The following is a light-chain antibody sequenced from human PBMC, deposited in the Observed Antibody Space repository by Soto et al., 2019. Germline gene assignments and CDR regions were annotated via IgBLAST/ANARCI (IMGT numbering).Light chain of an antibody. J-gene: IGLJ2*01. V-gene: IGLV2-8*01. CDR2: EVS. CDR1: ISDVGAYNY. Sequence: QSALTQPPSASGSPGQSVTISCTGTISDVGAYNYVSWYQRHPGKAPKLLIYEVSKRPSGVPDRFSGSKSANTASLTVSGLQDEDEADYYCVSYNNKKNLIFGGGTKVTV. CDR3: VSYNNKKNLI.